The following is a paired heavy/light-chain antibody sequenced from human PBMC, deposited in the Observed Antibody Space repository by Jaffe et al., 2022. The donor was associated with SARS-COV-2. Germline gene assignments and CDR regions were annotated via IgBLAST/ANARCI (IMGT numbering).Light chain of an antibody. CDR2: EAS. CDR3: CSYAGGVYV. V-gene: IGLV2-23*01. J-gene: IGLJ1*01. CDR1: SDVGSYNL. Sequence: QSALTQPASVSGSPGQSVTISCTGTSDVGSYNLVSWYQQHPGKAPKLMLYEASKRPSGVSNRFSGSKSGNTASLTISGLQAEDEADYYCCSYAGGVYVFATGTKVTVL.
Heavy chain of an antibody. Sequence: QLVESGGGVVQPGRSLRLSCATSGFTFSSYGFHWVRQAPGRGLEWVAFVSYGGNKKHYPDSVKGRFTISRDNSKNTLYLQMNSLRAEDTAVYYCVRERVSNCDGDCASDFWGQGTLLTVSS. J-gene: IGHJ4*02. CDR1: GFTFSSYG. V-gene: IGHV3-33*05. D-gene: IGHD2-21*02. CDR2: VSYGGNKK. CDR3: VRERVSNCDGDCASDF.